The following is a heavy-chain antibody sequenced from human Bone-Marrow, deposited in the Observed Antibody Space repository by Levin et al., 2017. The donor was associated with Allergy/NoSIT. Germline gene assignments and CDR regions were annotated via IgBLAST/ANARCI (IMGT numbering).Heavy chain of an antibody. D-gene: IGHD3-16*01. J-gene: IGHJ3*02. Sequence: GGSLRLSCTVSGDSFSSYVMNWVRQVPGKGPEWISSITTAGGHMYYADSVKGRFTISRDNAANSLFLQMDSLRLEDTAVYYCATGHDLSDTFDIWGQGTMVTVSS. CDR1: GDSFSSYV. CDR2: ITTAGGHM. CDR3: ATGHDLSDTFDI. V-gene: IGHV3-21*01.